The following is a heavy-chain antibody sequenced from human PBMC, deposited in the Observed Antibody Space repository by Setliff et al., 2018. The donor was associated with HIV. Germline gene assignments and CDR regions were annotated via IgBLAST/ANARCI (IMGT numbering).Heavy chain of an antibody. V-gene: IGHV4-59*01. CDR3: ARHVARFDYDTGGYYVSHFDY. D-gene: IGHD3-22*01. Sequence: SETLSLTCSVSGDSIGTYYWNWIRQTPGKRLEWIGFFYYGGSTDYNPALKNRVAISVDTSKNQFSVRPSSVSAADTAVYFCARHVARFDYDTGGYYVSHFDYWGQGTQVTVS. CDR1: GDSIGTYY. CDR2: FYYGGST. J-gene: IGHJ4*02.